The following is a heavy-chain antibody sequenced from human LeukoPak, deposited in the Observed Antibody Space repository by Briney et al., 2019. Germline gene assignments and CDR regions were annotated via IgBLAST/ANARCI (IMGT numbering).Heavy chain of an antibody. V-gene: IGHV3-7*01. CDR2: IKQDGSEK. CDR1: GFTFSNYW. CDR3: ARTIGYGSGNDQAGG. J-gene: IGHJ4*02. D-gene: IGHD3-10*01. Sequence: GGSLRLSCAASGFTFSNYWMSWVRQAPGQGLERVANIKQDGSEKYYVDSVKGRFTISRDNAKNSLYLQMNSLRAEDAAVYYCARTIGYGSGNDQAGGWGQGTLVTVSS.